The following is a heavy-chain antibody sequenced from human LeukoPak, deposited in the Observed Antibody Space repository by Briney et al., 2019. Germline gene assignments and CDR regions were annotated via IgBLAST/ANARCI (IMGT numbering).Heavy chain of an antibody. CDR2: IYYSGST. CDR3: ARHSYPRYCGGSCYSETETFDI. Sequence: SETLSLTCTVSGGSISSSSYYWGWIRQPPGKGLEWIGSIYYSGSTYYNPSLKSRVTISVDTSKNQFSLKLSSVTAADTAVYYCARHSYPRYCGGSCYSETETFDIWGQGTMVTVSS. D-gene: IGHD2-15*01. V-gene: IGHV4-39*01. CDR1: GGSISSSSYY. J-gene: IGHJ3*02.